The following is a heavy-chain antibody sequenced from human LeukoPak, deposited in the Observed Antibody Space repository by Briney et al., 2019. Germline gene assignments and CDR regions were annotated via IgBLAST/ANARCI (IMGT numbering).Heavy chain of an antibody. Sequence: GGSLRLSCAASGFTFSSYWMSWVRQAPGKGLEWVANIKQDGSEKYYVDSVKGRFTISRDNAKNSLYLQMNSLRAEDTAVYYCARIPLDSSSWYYFDYWGQGTLVTVSS. V-gene: IGHV3-7*01. J-gene: IGHJ4*02. D-gene: IGHD6-13*01. CDR1: GFTFSSYW. CDR3: ARIPLDSSSWYYFDY. CDR2: IKQDGSEK.